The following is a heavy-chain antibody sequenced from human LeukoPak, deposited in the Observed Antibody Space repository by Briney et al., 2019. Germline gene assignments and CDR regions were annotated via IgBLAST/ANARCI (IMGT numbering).Heavy chain of an antibody. V-gene: IGHV3-33*01. CDR3: ARGRPHYDSNGHFPDFDY. CDR2: LWYDGTKT. J-gene: IGHJ4*02. D-gene: IGHD3-22*01. CDR1: GFPFNEYI. Sequence: PGRSLRLSCSSSGFPFNEYIMHWVRQTPDRGLKWVSLLWYDGTKTYSADSVKGRFTISRDNSKNSLYLQMSSLRAEDTAVYYCARGRPHYDSNGHFPDFDYWGQGTLVTVSS.